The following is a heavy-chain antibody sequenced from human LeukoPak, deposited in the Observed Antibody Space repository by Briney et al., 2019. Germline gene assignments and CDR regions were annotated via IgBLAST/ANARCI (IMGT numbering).Heavy chain of an antibody. Sequence: GGSLRLSCAASGLNFGEFAMHWVRQPPGKGLEWVSGIGWSSESTGYADSVKGRFTISRDNAKNSLYLQMNSLRAEDTAVYYCARAGKWLVIYFDYWGQGTLVTVSS. CDR3: ARAGKWLVIYFDY. V-gene: IGHV3-9*01. CDR2: IGWSSEST. D-gene: IGHD6-19*01. CDR1: GLNFGEFA. J-gene: IGHJ4*02.